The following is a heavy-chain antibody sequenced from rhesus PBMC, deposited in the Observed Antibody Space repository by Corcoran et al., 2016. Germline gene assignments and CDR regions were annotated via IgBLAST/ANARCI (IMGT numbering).Heavy chain of an antibody. CDR1: VFTFDDYA. V-gene: IGHV3-134*01. Sequence: DVQLVESGGGLVKPGGSLRLSCAASVFTFDDYAMSWVREAPGKGLECVSRISWNSGTIYYADSVKGRFTISRDNAKNSLFLQMDRLRAEDTAVYYCTREGGIAAAGVDYWGQGVLVTVSS. J-gene: IGHJ4*01. CDR3: TREGGIAAAGVDY. D-gene: IGHD6-25*01. CDR2: ISWNSGTI.